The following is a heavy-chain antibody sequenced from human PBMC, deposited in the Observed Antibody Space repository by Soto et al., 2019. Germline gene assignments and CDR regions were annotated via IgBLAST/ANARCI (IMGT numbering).Heavy chain of an antibody. CDR3: ARQGRNTKIVLVKHYAADF. CDR2: IYYDGTA. Sequence: SETLSLTCTVSSGSISSTRYYWAWIRQPPEKGLEWIGAIYYDGTAYYTESLKSRVSISVDTSKNQVFLKVNSVTAADTSVYFCARQGRNTKIVLVKHYAADFLGQGTAVTVSS. D-gene: IGHD3-22*01. CDR1: SGSISSTRYY. J-gene: IGHJ6*02. V-gene: IGHV4-39*01.